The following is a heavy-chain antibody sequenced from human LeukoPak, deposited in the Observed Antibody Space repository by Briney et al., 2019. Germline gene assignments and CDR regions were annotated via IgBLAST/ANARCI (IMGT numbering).Heavy chain of an antibody. CDR3: ASPPEPNYDFWSGQGIYYYYGMGV. D-gene: IGHD3-3*01. Sequence: GSSVKVSCKASGGTFSSYAISWVRQAPGQGLEWMGGIIPIFGTANYAQKFQGRVTITADESTSTAYMELSSLRSEDTAVYYCASPPEPNYDFWSGQGIYYYYGMGVWGQGTTVTVSS. V-gene: IGHV1-69*01. CDR1: GGTFSSYA. J-gene: IGHJ6*02. CDR2: IIPIFGTA.